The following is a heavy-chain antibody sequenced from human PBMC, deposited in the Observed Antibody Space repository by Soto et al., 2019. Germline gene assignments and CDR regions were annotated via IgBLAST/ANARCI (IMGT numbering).Heavy chain of an antibody. D-gene: IGHD1-7*01. V-gene: IGHV1-69*12. CDR3: ARDDGWNYRYYDMEV. CDR2: IIPVFRSI. J-gene: IGHJ6*02. CDR1: GDTFSSYS. Sequence: VQLVQSGAEVKTPGSSVKVSCKASGDTFSSYSIAWVRQAPGQGLEWMGGIIPVFRSINYSQKFQGRVTITADEFTTTAHMELTSLRPQDTAVYFCARDDGWNYRYYDMEVWGQGTTVTVS.